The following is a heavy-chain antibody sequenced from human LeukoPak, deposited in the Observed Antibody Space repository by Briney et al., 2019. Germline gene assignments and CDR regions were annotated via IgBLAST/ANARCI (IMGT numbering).Heavy chain of an antibody. CDR1: GGSFIGYY. D-gene: IGHD3-3*01. V-gene: IGHV4-34*01. J-gene: IGHJ3*02. CDR3: ARAESYYDFWSGYYSDAFDI. Sequence: SQTLSLTCAVSGGSFIGYYWSWIRQPPGKGLEWIGEINHSGSTNYNPSLKSRVTISVDTSKNQFSLKLSSVTAADTAVYYCARAESYYDFWSGYYSDAFDIWGQGTIVTVSS. CDR2: INHSGST.